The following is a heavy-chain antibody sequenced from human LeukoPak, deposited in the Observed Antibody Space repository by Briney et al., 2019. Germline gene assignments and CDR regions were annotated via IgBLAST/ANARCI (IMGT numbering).Heavy chain of an antibody. Sequence: SETLSLTCTVSGGSISSGSYYWSWIRQPAGKGLEWIGRIYTSGSTNYNPSLKSRVTISVDTSKNQFSLKLSSVTAADTAVYYCAGGFPIYDFWSGDRTKDAFDIWGQGTMVTVSS. J-gene: IGHJ3*02. V-gene: IGHV4-61*02. D-gene: IGHD3-3*01. CDR1: GGSISSGSYY. CDR2: IYTSGST. CDR3: AGGFPIYDFWSGDRTKDAFDI.